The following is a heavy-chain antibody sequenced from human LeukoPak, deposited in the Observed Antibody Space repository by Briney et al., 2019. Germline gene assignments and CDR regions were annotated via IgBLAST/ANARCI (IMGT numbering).Heavy chain of an antibody. CDR3: ARGFWSGYYYNWFDP. V-gene: IGHV3-66*02. CDR2: IYTGGST. D-gene: IGHD3-3*01. J-gene: IGHJ5*02. CDR1: GFSVSSNY. Sequence: GGSLRLSCAASGFSVSSNYMTWVRQAPGKELEWVSVIYTGGSTYYADSVKGRFTISRDNSKNTLYLQMNSLRAEDTAVYYCARGFWSGYYYNWFDPWGQGTLVTVSS.